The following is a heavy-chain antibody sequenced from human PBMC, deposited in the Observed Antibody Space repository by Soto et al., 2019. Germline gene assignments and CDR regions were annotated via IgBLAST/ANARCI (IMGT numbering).Heavy chain of an antibody. CDR3: AREGGESSDGLYYFDS. Sequence: SETLSLTCTVSGGSTSSDNYWSWIRQPPGKGLEWIGHIYYSGNTDYNPSLKSRLAISIDTSKNQFSLKLSCVTAADTAVYFCAREGGESSDGLYYFDSWGQGSLVTVSS. D-gene: IGHD3-16*01. CDR1: GGSTSSDNY. J-gene: IGHJ4*02. V-gene: IGHV4-30-4*01. CDR2: IYYSGNT.